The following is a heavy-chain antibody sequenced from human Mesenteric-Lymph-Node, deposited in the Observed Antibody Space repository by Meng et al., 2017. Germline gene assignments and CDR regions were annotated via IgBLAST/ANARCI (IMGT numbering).Heavy chain of an antibody. CDR3: ARGLRLYDSSGYSSYYFDY. D-gene: IGHD3-22*01. J-gene: IGHJ4*02. V-gene: IGHV1-18*01. CDR1: GYTFTSYG. CDR2: ISAYNGNT. Sequence: ASVKVSCKASGYTFTSYGISWVRQAPGQGLEWMGWISAYNGNTNYAQKLQGRVTMTTDTSTSTAYMELRSLRSDDTAVYYCARGLRLYDSSGYSSYYFDYWGQGTLVTVSS.